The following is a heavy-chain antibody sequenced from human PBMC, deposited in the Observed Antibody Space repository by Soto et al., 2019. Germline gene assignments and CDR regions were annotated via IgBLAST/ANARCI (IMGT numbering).Heavy chain of an antibody. D-gene: IGHD4-17*01. CDR1: GFSLSNARMG. Sequence: QVTLKESGPVLVKPTETLTLTCTVSGFSLSNARMGVSWIRQPPGKALEWLAHIFSNDEKSYSTSLKSRLTIXTXXTKSQVVLTMTNMDPVDTATYYCARIRGGDHGIDSWGQGTLVTVSS. J-gene: IGHJ4*02. V-gene: IGHV2-26*01. CDR3: ARIRGGDHGIDS. CDR2: IFSNDEK.